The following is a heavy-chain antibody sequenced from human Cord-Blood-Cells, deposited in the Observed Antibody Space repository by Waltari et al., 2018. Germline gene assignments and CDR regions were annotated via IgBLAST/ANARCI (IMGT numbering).Heavy chain of an antibody. Sequence: EVQLVESGGGLIQPGGFLRLSCSASGFTVSSNYMSWVRQDTGMGCECSTVLYSGVSSYCAVLVKGSVTIARDNSKNTHKLQTNSVRAGGTAVYLRATDIVRNWGTGAFDIWGQGTMVTVSS. CDR1: GFTVSSNY. CDR3: ATDIVRNWGTGAFDI. J-gene: IGHJ3*02. CDR2: LYSGVSS. V-gene: IGHV3-53*01. D-gene: IGHD7-27*01.